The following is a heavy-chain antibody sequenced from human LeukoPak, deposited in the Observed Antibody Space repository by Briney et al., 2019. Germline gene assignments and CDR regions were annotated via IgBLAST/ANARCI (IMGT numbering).Heavy chain of an antibody. Sequence: GGSLRLSCAASGFTFSSYSMNWVRQAPGKGLEWVSYIDSSSSTIYYADSVKSRFTISRDNAKNSLYLQMNSLRAEDTAVYYCASPFDYWGQGTLVTVSS. CDR1: GFTFSSYS. CDR3: ASPFDY. CDR2: IDSSSSTI. V-gene: IGHV3-48*01. J-gene: IGHJ4*02.